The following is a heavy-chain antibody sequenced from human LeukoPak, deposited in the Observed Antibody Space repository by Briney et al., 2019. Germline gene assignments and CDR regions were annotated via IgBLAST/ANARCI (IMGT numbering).Heavy chain of an antibody. CDR3: ARVRWAGTWEDFDY. V-gene: IGHV3-64*01. Sequence: PGGSLRLSCSASGFSFSSYAMHWVRQAPGEGLEYVSAISANGVNTYYANSVKGRFTISRDNSKNTLYLQMGSLRAEDMAVYYCARVRWAGTWEDFDYWGQGTLVTVSS. CDR1: GFSFSSYA. D-gene: IGHD1-1*01. J-gene: IGHJ4*02. CDR2: ISANGVNT.